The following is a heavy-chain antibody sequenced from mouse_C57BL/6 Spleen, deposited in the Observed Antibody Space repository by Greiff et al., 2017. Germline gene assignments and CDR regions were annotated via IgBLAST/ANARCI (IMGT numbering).Heavy chain of an antibody. J-gene: IGHJ1*03. CDR2: ISNGGGST. Sequence: EVQLVESGGGLVQPGGSLKLSCAASGFTFSDYYMYWVRQTPEKRLEWVAYISNGGGSTYYPDTVKGRFTISRDNAKNTPYLQMSRLKSEDTAMYYCARQGTDWYCDVWGTGTTVTASA. CDR3: ARQGTDWYCDV. CDR1: GFTFSDYY. V-gene: IGHV5-12*01. D-gene: IGHD4-1*01.